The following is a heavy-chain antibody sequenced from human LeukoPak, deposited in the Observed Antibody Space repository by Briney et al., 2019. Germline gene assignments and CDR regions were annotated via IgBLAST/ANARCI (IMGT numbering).Heavy chain of an antibody. CDR3: ARNYYDSSGYFGFDY. D-gene: IGHD3-22*01. V-gene: IGHV1-18*01. CDR2: ISTYNGNT. J-gene: IGHJ4*02. Sequence: RASVKVSCKASGGTFSSYAISWVRQAPGQGLEWMGWISTYNGNTNYTQKFQGRVTMTTDTSTSTAYMELRSLRSDDTAVYYCARNYYDSSGYFGFDYWGQGTLVTVFS. CDR1: GGTFSSYA.